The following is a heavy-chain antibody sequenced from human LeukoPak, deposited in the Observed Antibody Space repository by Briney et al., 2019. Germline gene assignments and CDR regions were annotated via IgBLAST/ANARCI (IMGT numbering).Heavy chain of an antibody. CDR1: GYTFTSYA. D-gene: IGHD3-22*01. V-gene: IGHV7-4-1*02. CDR3: ARRTLGSGYYYVWDY. CDR2: INTNTGNP. Sequence: ASVKVSCKASGYTFTSYAMNWVRQAPGQGLECMGWINTNTGNPTYAHGFTGRFVFSLDTSVSTAYLQISSLEAEDTAVYYCARRTLGSGYYYVWDYWGQGTLVTVSS. J-gene: IGHJ4*02.